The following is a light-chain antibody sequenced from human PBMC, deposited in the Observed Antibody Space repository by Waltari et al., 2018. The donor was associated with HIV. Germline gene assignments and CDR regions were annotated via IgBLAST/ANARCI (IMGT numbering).Light chain of an antibody. CDR2: STN. V-gene: IGLV7-43*01. CDR1: TGDVTSGNY. CDR3: LLYYGGQGYV. Sequence: QTVVTQEPSLTVSPGGPVTLTCASSTGDVTSGNYPNWFQQKPGHAPRALIYSTNKKHSWTPARFSGSLLGGKAALTLSGVQPEDEAEYYCLLYYGGQGYVFGTGTKVTVL. J-gene: IGLJ1*01.